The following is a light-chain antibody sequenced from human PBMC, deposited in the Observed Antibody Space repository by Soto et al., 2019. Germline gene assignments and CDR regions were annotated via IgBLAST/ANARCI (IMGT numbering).Light chain of an antibody. CDR2: DAS. J-gene: IGKJ4*01. CDR1: QSISEF. Sequence: VVLTQSPATLSLSPGERATLSCRASQSISEFLAWYQQKPGQAPRLLIYDASNRATGIPARFSGSGSGTDFTLTISSLEAEDFALYYCQQRSKWPVTFGGGTKVDSK. CDR3: QQRSKWPVT. V-gene: IGKV3-11*01.